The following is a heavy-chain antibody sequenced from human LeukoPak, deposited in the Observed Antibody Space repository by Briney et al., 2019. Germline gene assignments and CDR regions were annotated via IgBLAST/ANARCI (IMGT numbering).Heavy chain of an antibody. CDR3: ASLQYSSSWYYFDY. D-gene: IGHD6-13*01. Sequence: GSSVKVSCKASGGTFSSYAISWVRQAPGQGLECMGGIIPIFGTANYAQKFQGRVTITTDESTSTAYMELSSLRSEDTAVYYCASLQYSSSWYYFDYWGQGTLVTVSS. CDR2: IIPIFGTA. V-gene: IGHV1-69*05. J-gene: IGHJ4*02. CDR1: GGTFSSYA.